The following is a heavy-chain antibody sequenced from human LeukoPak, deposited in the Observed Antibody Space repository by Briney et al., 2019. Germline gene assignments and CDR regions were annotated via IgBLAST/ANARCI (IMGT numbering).Heavy chain of an antibody. D-gene: IGHD1-1*01. V-gene: IGHV1-69*02. CDR2: IIPILGIA. Sequence: SVKVSCKASGGTFSSYTISWVRQAPGQGLEWMGRIIPILGIANYAQKFEGRVTITADKSTSTAYLELSSLRSEDTAVYYCARGQSGWKEFDYWGQGTLVTVSS. J-gene: IGHJ4*02. CDR3: ARGQSGWKEFDY. CDR1: GGTFSSYT.